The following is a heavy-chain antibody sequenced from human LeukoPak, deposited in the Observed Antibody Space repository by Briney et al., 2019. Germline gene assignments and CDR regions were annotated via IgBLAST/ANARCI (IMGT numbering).Heavy chain of an antibody. CDR2: IYYSGST. V-gene: IGHV4-59*01. D-gene: IGHD6-19*01. J-gene: IGHJ4*02. CDR1: GGSISSYY. Sequence: SETLSLTCTVSGGSISSYYWSWIRQPPGKGLEWIGYIYYSGSTNYNPSLKSRVTISVDTSKNQFSLKLSSVTAADTAVYYCARAGRGWPHFDYWGQGTLVTVSS. CDR3: ARAGRGWPHFDY.